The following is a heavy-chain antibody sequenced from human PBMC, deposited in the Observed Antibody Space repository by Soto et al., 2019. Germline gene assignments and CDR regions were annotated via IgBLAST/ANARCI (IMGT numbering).Heavy chain of an antibody. CDR1: GFTFSSYG. D-gene: IGHD6-19*01. Sequence: QVQLVESGGGVVQPGRSLRLSCAASGFTFSSYGMHWVRQAPGKGLEWVAVIWYDGSNKYYADSVKGRFTISRDNSKNTLYLQMNSLRAEDTAVYYCAKQAVAGELFFDYWGQGTLVTVSS. J-gene: IGHJ4*02. CDR2: IWYDGSNK. V-gene: IGHV3-33*06. CDR3: AKQAVAGELFFDY.